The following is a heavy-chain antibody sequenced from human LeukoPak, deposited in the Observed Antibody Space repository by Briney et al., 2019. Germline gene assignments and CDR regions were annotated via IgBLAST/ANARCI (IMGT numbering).Heavy chain of an antibody. CDR3: ARYRIGVSLAQQLEWAFDI. Sequence: SETLSLTCTVSGGSISSGGYYWSWIRQHPGKGLEWIGYIYYSGSTYYNPSLKSRVTISVDTSKNQFSLKLSSVTAADTAVYYCARYRIGVSLAQQLEWAFDIWGQGTMVTVSS. CDR1: GGSISSGGYY. J-gene: IGHJ3*02. CDR2: IYYSGST. V-gene: IGHV4-31*03. D-gene: IGHD6-13*01.